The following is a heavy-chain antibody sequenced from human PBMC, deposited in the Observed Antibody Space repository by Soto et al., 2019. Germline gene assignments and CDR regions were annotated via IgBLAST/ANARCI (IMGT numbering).Heavy chain of an antibody. CDR1: GGSISSSSYY. D-gene: IGHD2-15*01. V-gene: IGHV4-39*01. CDR2: IYYSGST. CDR3: ARGWIAANNWFHP. J-gene: IGHJ5*02. Sequence: PSETLSLTCTVSGGSISSSSYYWGWIRQPPGKGLEWIGSIYYSGSTYYNPSLKSRVTISVDTSKNQFSLKLSSVTAAYTAVYYWARGWIAANNWFHPGVQGTLVTVSS.